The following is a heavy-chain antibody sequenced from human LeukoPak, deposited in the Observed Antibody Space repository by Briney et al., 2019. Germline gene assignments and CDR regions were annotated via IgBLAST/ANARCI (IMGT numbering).Heavy chain of an antibody. J-gene: IGHJ5*02. Sequence: SETLSLTCTVSGGSISSYYWSWIRQPPGKGLEWIGCIYYSGSTSHNPSLKSRVTISVDTSENQFSLKLSSVTAADTAVYYCAREDACSSTSCYTNNWFDPWGQGILVTVSS. CDR2: IYYSGST. CDR3: AREDACSSTSCYTNNWFDP. D-gene: IGHD2-2*01. CDR1: GGSISSYY. V-gene: IGHV4-59*01.